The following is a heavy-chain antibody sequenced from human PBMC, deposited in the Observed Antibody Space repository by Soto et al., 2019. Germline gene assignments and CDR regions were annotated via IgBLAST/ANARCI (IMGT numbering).Heavy chain of an antibody. CDR3: AKARTSSGYYSAFDY. J-gene: IGHJ4*02. CDR2: LSNDGSNR. D-gene: IGHD3-3*01. CDR1: GFAFTTYG. Sequence: QVQLVESGGGVVQAGRSLRLSCTASGFAFTTYGMHWVRQAPGKGLEWVAALSNDGSNRYYPDSVKGRFTVSRDNSKNTFYLQIDGLRAEDTAVYYCAKARTSSGYYSAFDYWGQGILVTVAS. V-gene: IGHV3-30*18.